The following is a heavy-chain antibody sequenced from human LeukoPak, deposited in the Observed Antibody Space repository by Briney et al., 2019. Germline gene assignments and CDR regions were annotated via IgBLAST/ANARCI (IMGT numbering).Heavy chain of an antibody. V-gene: IGHV4-34*01. CDR2: INHSGST. Sequence: SETLSLTCAVYGGSFSGYYWSWIRQPPGKGLEWIGEINHSGSTNYNPSLKSRVTISVDTSKNQFSLKLSSVTAADTAVYYCARDRSSWYRDASDIWGQGTMVTVSS. CDR3: ARDRSSWYRDASDI. D-gene: IGHD6-13*01. J-gene: IGHJ3*02. CDR1: GGSFSGYY.